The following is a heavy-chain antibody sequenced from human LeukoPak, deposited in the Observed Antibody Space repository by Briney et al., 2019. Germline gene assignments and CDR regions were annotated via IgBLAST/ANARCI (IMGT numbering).Heavy chain of an antibody. Sequence: GGSLRLSCTASGFTFSNYVMHWVRQAPGKGLHWVAVISSDGSNEEYADSVKGRFTISRDNSKNTLYLQMNSLRAEDTAVYYCARGSGSYTVDYWGQGTLVTVSS. D-gene: IGHD1-26*01. CDR1: GFTFSNYV. V-gene: IGHV3-30*14. CDR2: ISSDGSNE. J-gene: IGHJ4*02. CDR3: ARGSGSYTVDY.